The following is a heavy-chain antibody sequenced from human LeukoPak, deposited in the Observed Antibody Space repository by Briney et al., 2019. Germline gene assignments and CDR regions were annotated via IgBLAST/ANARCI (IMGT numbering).Heavy chain of an antibody. CDR1: GGSISSYY. CDR3: ARSRRWLQDTLDY. Sequence: SETLSLTCTVSGGSISSYYWSWIRQPPGKGLEWIGYIYYSGSTNYNPSLKSRVTISVDTSKNQFSLKLSSVTVADTAVYYCARSRRWLQDTLDYWGQGTLVTVSS. D-gene: IGHD5-24*01. CDR2: IYYSGST. V-gene: IGHV4-59*01. J-gene: IGHJ4*02.